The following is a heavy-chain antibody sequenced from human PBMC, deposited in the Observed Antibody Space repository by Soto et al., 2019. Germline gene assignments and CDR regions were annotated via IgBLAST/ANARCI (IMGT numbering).Heavy chain of an antibody. CDR1: GGSISSPNL. CDR3: ARVPGP. CDR2: IYHSGST. V-gene: IGHV4-4*02. Sequence: SETLSLTCAFSGGSISSPNLWTWVRQPPGKGLEWIGEIYHSGSTYYNPSLKSRVTISVDRSKNQFSLKLSSVTAADTAVYYCARVPGPWGQGTLVTVSS. J-gene: IGHJ5*02.